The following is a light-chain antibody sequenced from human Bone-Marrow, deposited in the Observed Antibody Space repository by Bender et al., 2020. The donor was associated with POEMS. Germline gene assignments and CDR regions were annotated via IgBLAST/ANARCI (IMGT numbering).Light chain of an antibody. J-gene: IGLJ1*01. Sequence: SYVLTQPPSVSVAPGQTARIPCGGSDIGSQSVHCYQQWPGQAPVLVVYDDSARPSGFPERFSGSHSGNTATLTISRVEAGDEADYYCQVWDRSSDDYVFGGGTTVTVL. CDR3: QVWDRSSDDYV. CDR2: DDS. CDR1: DIGSQS. V-gene: IGLV3-21*02.